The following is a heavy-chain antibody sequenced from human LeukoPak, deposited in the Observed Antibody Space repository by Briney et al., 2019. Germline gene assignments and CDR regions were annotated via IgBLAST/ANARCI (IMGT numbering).Heavy chain of an antibody. D-gene: IGHD6-13*01. CDR3: ASGEQLVYYFDY. J-gene: IGHJ4*02. Sequence: PGGSLRLSCAASGFTVSSNYMSWVRQAPGRGLELVSVIYSGGSTYYADSVKGRFTISRDNSKNTLYLQMNSLRAEDTAVYYCASGEQLVYYFDYWGQGTLVTVSS. CDR2: IYSGGST. CDR1: GFTVSSNY. V-gene: IGHV3-66*01.